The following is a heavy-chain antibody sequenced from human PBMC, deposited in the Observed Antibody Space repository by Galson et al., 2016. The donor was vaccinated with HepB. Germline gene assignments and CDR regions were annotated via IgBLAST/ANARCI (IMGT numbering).Heavy chain of an antibody. CDR1: GYYFTSYW. CDR3: ARQAVVDDAFDI. D-gene: IGHD2-21*01. CDR2: IYPGDSDT. J-gene: IGHJ3*02. Sequence: QSGAEVKKPGESLKISCKGSGYYFTSYWIAWVRQMPGKGLEWMGIIYPGDSDTTYSPSFQGRVTISADKSISTAYLQWSSLKASDIAMYYCARQAVVDDAFDIWGQGTMVTVSS. V-gene: IGHV5-51*01.